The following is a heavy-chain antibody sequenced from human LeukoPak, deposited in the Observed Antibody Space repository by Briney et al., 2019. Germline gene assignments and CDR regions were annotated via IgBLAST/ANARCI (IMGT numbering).Heavy chain of an antibody. V-gene: IGHV1-69*04. Sequence: SVKVSCKASGGTFSSYTISWVRQAPGQGLEWMGRIIPILGIANYAQKFQGRVTITADKSTSTAYMELSSLRSEDTAVYYFAKDQGTNPLSDILTDPHHGWFDPWGQGTLVTVSS. CDR3: AKDQGTNPLSDILTDPHHGWFDP. D-gene: IGHD3-9*01. J-gene: IGHJ5*02. CDR1: GGTFSSYT. CDR2: IIPILGIA.